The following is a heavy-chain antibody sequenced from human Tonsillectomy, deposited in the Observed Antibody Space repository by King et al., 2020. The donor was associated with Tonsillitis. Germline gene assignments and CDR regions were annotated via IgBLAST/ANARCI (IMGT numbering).Heavy chain of an antibody. CDR3: TGTTGGAFDI. Sequence: LVDSVGCLFPPVRSLPHSLPSSCLHLLFSSLAFCRQSSWKGLEWVGLIRSKANSYATAYAASVKGRFTISREDSKNTAYLQMNSLKTEDTAVYYCTGTTGGAFDIWGQGTMVTVSS. J-gene: IGHJ3*02. CDR1: CLHLLFSS. CDR2: IRSKANSYAT. D-gene: IGHD1-14*01. V-gene: IGHV3-73*02.